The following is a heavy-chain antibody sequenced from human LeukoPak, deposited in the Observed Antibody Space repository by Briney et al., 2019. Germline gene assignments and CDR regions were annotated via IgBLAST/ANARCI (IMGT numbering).Heavy chain of an antibody. V-gene: IGHV4-39*01. CDR2: IYYSGST. Sequence: PSETLSLTCTVSGGSISSSSYYWGWIRQPPGKGLEWIGSIYYSGSTYYNPSLKSRVTISVDTSENQFSLKLSSVTAEDTAVYYCATWGGRWGQGTLVTVSS. J-gene: IGHJ4*02. D-gene: IGHD3-16*01. CDR3: ATWGGR. CDR1: GGSISSSSYY.